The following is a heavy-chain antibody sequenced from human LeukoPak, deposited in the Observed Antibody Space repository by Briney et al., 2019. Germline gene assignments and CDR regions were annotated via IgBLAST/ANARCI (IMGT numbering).Heavy chain of an antibody. CDR2: ISTSGGNT. J-gene: IGHJ4*02. Sequence: EGSLRLSCAGSGFTFSSNSLRWVRQAPGKGLEWVSAISTSGGNTYYADSVRGRFTISRDNSKNTLYLQMNTLRAEDTAVYYCGTTKQARRYFDYWGQGTLVTVSS. V-gene: IGHV3-23*01. CDR3: GTTKQARRYFDY. D-gene: IGHD1-1*01. CDR1: GFTFSSNS.